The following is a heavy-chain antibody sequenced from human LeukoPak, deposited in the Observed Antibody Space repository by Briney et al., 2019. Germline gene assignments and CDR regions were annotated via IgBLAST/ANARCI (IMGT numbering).Heavy chain of an antibody. Sequence: SETLSLTCAVYGGSFSGYYWSWIRQPPGKGLEWIGEINHSGSTNYNPSLKSRVTMSVDTSKNQFSLKLSSVTAADTAVYYCARDAYYYGSGSYPLGYWGQGTLVTVSS. CDR1: GGSFSGYY. CDR2: INHSGST. D-gene: IGHD3-10*01. J-gene: IGHJ4*02. V-gene: IGHV4-34*01. CDR3: ARDAYYYGSGSYPLGY.